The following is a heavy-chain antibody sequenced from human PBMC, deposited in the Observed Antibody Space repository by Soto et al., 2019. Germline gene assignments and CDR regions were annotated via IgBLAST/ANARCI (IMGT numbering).Heavy chain of an antibody. Sequence: QVQLVQSGAEVKKPGASVKVSCKASGYTFTNYAIHWVRQAPGLGLEWMGWINGGKGNTEYSQKFQDRVTITRDTSASTAYMELSSLRFEDTAVYYCASMVFGSGGWYDPWGQGTLVTVSS. CDR2: INGGKGNT. CDR1: GYTFTNYA. V-gene: IGHV1-3*01. CDR3: ASMVFGSGGWYDP. D-gene: IGHD3-10*01. J-gene: IGHJ5*02.